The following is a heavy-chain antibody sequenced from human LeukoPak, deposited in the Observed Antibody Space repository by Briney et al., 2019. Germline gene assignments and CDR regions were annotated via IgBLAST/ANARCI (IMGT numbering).Heavy chain of an antibody. J-gene: IGHJ3*01. Sequence: SATLSLTCAVCGGSFSGDYWSWIRQPPGKGLEWIGEINHSGSTNYNPSLKSRVTISVDTSKNQFSLKLSSVTAADTAVYYCARLPYPWGQGTMVTVSS. CDR3: ARLPYP. CDR1: GGSFSGDY. CDR2: INHSGST. D-gene: IGHD1-26*01. V-gene: IGHV4-34*01.